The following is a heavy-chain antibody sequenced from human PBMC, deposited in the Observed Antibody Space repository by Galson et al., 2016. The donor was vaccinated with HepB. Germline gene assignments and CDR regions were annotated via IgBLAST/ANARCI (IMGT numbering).Heavy chain of an antibody. Sequence: PGKGLELVSLIYSSGNTWYADSVKGRFTISRDNPKNTLYLQMNSLKTEDTAVYYCTIDWNNNHSKWGQGTLVTVSS. CDR2: IYSSGNT. J-gene: IGHJ4*02. D-gene: IGHD1-1*01. CDR3: TIDWNNNHSK. V-gene: IGHV3-53*01.